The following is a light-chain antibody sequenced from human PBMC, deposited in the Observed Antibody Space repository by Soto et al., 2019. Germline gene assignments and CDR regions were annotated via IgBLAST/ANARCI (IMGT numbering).Light chain of an antibody. J-gene: IGLJ2*01. CDR1: SSDVGGYNY. Sequence: QSALTQPPSASGSPGQSVTISCTGTSSDVGGYNYVSWYQQHPGKAPKLMIYEVSKRPSGVPDRFSGSKSGNTASLTVSGLQAEDEADYYCSSYAGSISPYMVFGGGTKLTVL. V-gene: IGLV2-8*01. CDR3: SSYAGSISPYMV. CDR2: EVS.